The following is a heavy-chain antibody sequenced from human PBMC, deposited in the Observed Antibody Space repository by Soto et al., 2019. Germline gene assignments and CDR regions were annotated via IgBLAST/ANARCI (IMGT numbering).Heavy chain of an antibody. J-gene: IGHJ6*02. Sequence: QVQLVESGGGVVQPGRSLRLSCAASGFTFSSYGMHWVRQAPGKGLEWVAVIWYDGSNKYYADSVKGRFTISRDNSKNTLYLQMNSLRAEDTAVYYCARDEVYGDAWAYGMDVWGQGTTVTVSS. CDR3: ARDEVYGDAWAYGMDV. D-gene: IGHD4-17*01. CDR2: IWYDGSNK. CDR1: GFTFSSYG. V-gene: IGHV3-33*01.